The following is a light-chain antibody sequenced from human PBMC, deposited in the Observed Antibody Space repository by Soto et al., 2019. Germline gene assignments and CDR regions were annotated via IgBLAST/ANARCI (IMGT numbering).Light chain of an antibody. CDR2: EDT. Sequence: QSVLTQPASVSGSPGQSITISCTGTSSDVGGSKLVSWYQHHPGKAPKLIIYEDTKRPSGVSTRFSASKSGNTASLTISGLQAEDEADYYCCSYASSATWVFGGGTQLTVL. CDR1: SSDVGGSKL. CDR3: CSYASSATWV. J-gene: IGLJ3*02. V-gene: IGLV2-23*01.